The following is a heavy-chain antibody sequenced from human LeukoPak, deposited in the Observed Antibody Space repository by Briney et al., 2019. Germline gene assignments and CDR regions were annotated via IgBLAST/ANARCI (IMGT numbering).Heavy chain of an antibody. CDR2: ISGSDSTI. D-gene: IGHD2-15*01. CDR3: ARGGFCSGADCRGSFDY. V-gene: IGHV3-48*03. J-gene: IGHJ4*02. CDR1: GFTFSSYE. Sequence: GGSLRLSCAASGFTFSSYEMNWVRQAPGKGLEWVSYISGSDSTIYYADSVKGRFTISRDNAKNTLYLHVNSLRAEDTAVYYCARGGFCSGADCRGSFDYWGQGSLVTVSS.